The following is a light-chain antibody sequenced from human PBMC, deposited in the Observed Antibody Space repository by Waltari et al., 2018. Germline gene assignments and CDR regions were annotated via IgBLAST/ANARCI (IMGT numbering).Light chain of an antibody. J-gene: IGLJ2*01. CDR2: EVD. CDR3: SSYAGSNKLI. Sequence: QSALTQPPSASGSPGQTVIISCTATSSDIGSYQYVSCYQQIPGRAPALIIYEVDRRPPGVPDRFSGSKSGNTASLTVSGLQTEDEGDYYCSSYAGSNKLIFGGVTKLTVL. CDR1: SSDIGSYQY. V-gene: IGLV2-8*01.